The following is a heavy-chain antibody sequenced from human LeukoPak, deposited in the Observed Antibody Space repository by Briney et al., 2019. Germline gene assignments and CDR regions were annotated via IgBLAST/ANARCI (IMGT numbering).Heavy chain of an antibody. Sequence: PGGSLRLSCAASGFTFSSYWMSWVRQAPGKGLEWVANIKQDGSEKYYVDSVKGRFTISRDNAKNSLYLQMNSLRAEDTAVYYCARGCIAQVPLYYYYYYMDVWGKGTTVTVSS. V-gene: IGHV3-7*04. D-gene: IGHD6-13*01. CDR3: ARGCIAQVPLYYYYYYMDV. CDR2: IKQDGSEK. CDR1: GFTFSSYW. J-gene: IGHJ6*03.